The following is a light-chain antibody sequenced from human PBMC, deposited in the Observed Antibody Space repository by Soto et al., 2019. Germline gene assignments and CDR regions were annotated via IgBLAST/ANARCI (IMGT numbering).Light chain of an antibody. CDR2: KAS. CDR3: HKYSAPHT. J-gene: IGKJ4*01. CDR1: ESISSW. Sequence: DIQMTQSPSTLSASVGDRIIITCRASESISSWLAWYQQKPRKAPKLLIYKASTLESGVPSRFSASGSGTEFTLTISSLQPDDAATYFCHKYSAPHTFGGGTKVEIK. V-gene: IGKV1-5*03.